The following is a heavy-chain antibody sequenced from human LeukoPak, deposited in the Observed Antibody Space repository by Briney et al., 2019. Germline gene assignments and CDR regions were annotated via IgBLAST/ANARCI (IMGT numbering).Heavy chain of an antibody. CDR2: IYTSGNT. J-gene: IGHJ4*02. D-gene: IGHD1-7*01. Sequence: SETLSLTCTVSGGSISSYYWTWIRQPAGKGLEWIGRIYTSGNTGYNPSLKSRVTMSVDTSKNQFSLNLSSVTAADTAVYYCARLDLRAAFFDSWGQGTLVTVSS. V-gene: IGHV4-4*07. CDR1: GGSISSYY. CDR3: ARLDLRAAFFDS.